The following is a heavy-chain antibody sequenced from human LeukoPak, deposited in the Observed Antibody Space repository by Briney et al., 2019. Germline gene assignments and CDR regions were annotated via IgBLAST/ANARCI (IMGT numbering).Heavy chain of an antibody. J-gene: IGHJ5*02. D-gene: IGHD3-3*01. Sequence: GESLKISCKGSGYSFTSYWIGWVRQMPGKGLEWMGIIYPGDSDTRYSPSFQGQVTISADKSISTAYLQLSSLKASDTAMYYCARWSSDYDFWSGPWGQGTLVTVSS. CDR1: GYSFTSYW. CDR2: IYPGDSDT. CDR3: ARWSSDYDFWSGP. V-gene: IGHV5-51*01.